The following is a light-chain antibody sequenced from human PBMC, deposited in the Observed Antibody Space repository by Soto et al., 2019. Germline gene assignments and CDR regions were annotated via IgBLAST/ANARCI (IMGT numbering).Light chain of an antibody. CDR3: QQYNILPYT. CDR1: QPVNSN. Sequence: EIRMKQSPATLSVSQGERATLSCRVSQPVNSNLAWYQQKPGQAPRLLIYGASTRATDIPARFSGSGSGTEFALTISSLQSEDFALFYCQQYNILPYTFGHGTKVAIK. J-gene: IGKJ2*01. V-gene: IGKV3-15*01. CDR2: GAS.